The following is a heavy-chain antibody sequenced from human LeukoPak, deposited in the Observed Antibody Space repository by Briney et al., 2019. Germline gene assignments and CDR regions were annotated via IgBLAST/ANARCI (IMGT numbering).Heavy chain of an antibody. CDR1: GGSISNYY. Sequence: SETLSLTCTVSGGSISNYYWSWIRQPAGKGLEWIGRIYTSGSTNYNPSLKSRVTISVDTSKNQFSLKLSSVTAADTAVYYCAGCSGYSYGPYYYYYMDVWGKGTTVTVSS. CDR3: AGCSGYSYGPYYYYYMDV. CDR2: IYTSGST. J-gene: IGHJ6*03. V-gene: IGHV4-4*07. D-gene: IGHD5-18*01.